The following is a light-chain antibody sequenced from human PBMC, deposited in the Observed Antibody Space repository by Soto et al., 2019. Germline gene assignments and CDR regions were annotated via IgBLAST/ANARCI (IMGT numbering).Light chain of an antibody. V-gene: IGKV1-5*03. CDR1: ESIDSW. CDR2: KAS. J-gene: IGKJ1*01. Sequence: DIQMTQSPSTLSASVGDRVTITCGASESIDSWLAWHQQKPGKAPKLLIYKASSLQSGVPSGFSGSGPGTEFTLTISSLQPDDFATYYCQHYNSYSEAFGQGTKVDIK. CDR3: QHYNSYSEA.